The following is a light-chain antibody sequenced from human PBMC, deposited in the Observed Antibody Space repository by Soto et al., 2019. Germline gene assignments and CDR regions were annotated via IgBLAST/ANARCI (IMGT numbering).Light chain of an antibody. Sequence: DIQLTQSASSLSASVGDRVTITCQASQVITNYLNWYQQKPGKAPKLLIYDISTLEIGVPSRFGGSGSGTPFTFTLTGLQPEDIATDYFQQYENRPSTLGQGTQL. CDR3: QQYENRPST. V-gene: IGKV1-33*01. J-gene: IGKJ2*01. CDR1: QVITNY. CDR2: DIS.